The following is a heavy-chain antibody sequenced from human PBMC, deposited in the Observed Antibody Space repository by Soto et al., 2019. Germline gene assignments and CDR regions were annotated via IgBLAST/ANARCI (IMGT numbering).Heavy chain of an antibody. CDR3: ARHRAYDSSGYYTFRFDY. CDR1: GCSFTSYW. D-gene: IGHD3-22*01. CDR2: IDPSDSYT. V-gene: IGHV5-10-1*01. J-gene: IGHJ4*02. Sequence: PGESLKISCKGSGCSFTSYWISWVRQMPGKGLEWMGRIDPSDSYTNYSPSFQGHVTISADKSISTAYLQWSSLKASDTAMYYCARHRAYDSSGYYTFRFDYWGQGTLVTVSS.